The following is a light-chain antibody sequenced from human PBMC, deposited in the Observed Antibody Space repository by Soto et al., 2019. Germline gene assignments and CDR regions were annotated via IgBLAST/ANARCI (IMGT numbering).Light chain of an antibody. V-gene: IGKV1-5*03. CDR3: QHYNSYSSIT. CDR1: QSISSW. J-gene: IGKJ5*01. Sequence: DIQMTQSPSTLSASVGDRVTITCRASQSISSWLAWYQQKPGKAPKLLIYKASSLESGVPSRFSGSGSGTEFTLTISSLQPDDFATYYCQHYNSYSSITFGQGTRLEI. CDR2: KAS.